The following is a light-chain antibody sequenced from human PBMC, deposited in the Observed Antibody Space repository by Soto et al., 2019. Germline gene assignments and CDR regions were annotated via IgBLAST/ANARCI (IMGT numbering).Light chain of an antibody. CDR2: DAS. V-gene: IGKV1-5*01. J-gene: IGKJ1*01. CDR3: LQYNSYSPA. Sequence: DIQMTQSPSTLSASVGDRVTITCRASQSISSWLAWYQQKPGKAPKLLIYDASSLQSGVPSRFSGSGSGTEFTLTISSLQPDDFATYYCLQYNSYSPAFGQGTKVDIK. CDR1: QSISSW.